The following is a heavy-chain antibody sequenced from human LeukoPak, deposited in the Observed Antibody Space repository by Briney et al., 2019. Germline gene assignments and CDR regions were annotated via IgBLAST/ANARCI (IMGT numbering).Heavy chain of an antibody. CDR3: ARDLITMVRGALSTYYYYGMDV. J-gene: IGHJ6*02. CDR2: IYYSGST. V-gene: IGHV4-61*01. Sequence: SETLSLTCTVSGGSVSSGSYYWSWIRQPPGKGLEWIGYIYYSGSTNYNPSLKSRVTISVDTSKNQFSLKLSSVTAADTAVYYCARDLITMVRGALSTYYYYGMDVWGQGTTVTVSS. CDR1: GGSVSSGSYY. D-gene: IGHD3-10*01.